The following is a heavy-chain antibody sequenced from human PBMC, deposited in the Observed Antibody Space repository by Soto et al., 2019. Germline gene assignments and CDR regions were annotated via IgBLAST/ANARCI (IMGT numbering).Heavy chain of an antibody. V-gene: IGHV3-30-3*01. CDR1: GFTFSSYA. CDR3: ARDGPYKTTVNRPYYYYGMDV. Sequence: ESGGGVVQPGRSLRLSCAASGFTFSSYAMHWVRQAPDKGLEWVAVISYDGSNKYYADSVKGRFTISRDNSKNTLYLQMNSLRAEDTAVYYCARDGPYKTTVNRPYYYYGMDVWGQGTTVTVSS. CDR2: ISYDGSNK. J-gene: IGHJ6*02. D-gene: IGHD4-17*01.